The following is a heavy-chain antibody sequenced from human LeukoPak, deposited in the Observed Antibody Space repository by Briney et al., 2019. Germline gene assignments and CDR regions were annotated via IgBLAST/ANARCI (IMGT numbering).Heavy chain of an antibody. D-gene: IGHD6-19*01. V-gene: IGHV1-69*06. CDR1: GGTFSSYA. Sequence: ASVKVSCKASGGTFSSYAISWVRQAPGQGLEWMGGIIPIFGTANYAQKFQGRVTITADKSTSTAYMELSRLRSDDTAVYYCARVLFYSSGNKSNRVDYWGQGTLVTVSS. CDR3: ARVLFYSSGNKSNRVDY. J-gene: IGHJ4*02. CDR2: IIPIFGTA.